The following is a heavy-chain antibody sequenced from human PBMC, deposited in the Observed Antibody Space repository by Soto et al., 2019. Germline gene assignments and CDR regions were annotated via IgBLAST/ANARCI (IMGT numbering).Heavy chain of an antibody. V-gene: IGHV3-21*01. CDR2: VSKSDYT. CDR1: GFTFNNYG. J-gene: IGHJ4*02. D-gene: IGHD2-2*01. CDR3: AREDSIIIPAVSDF. Sequence: GGSLRLSCVVSGFTFNNYGINWVCQAPGKGLEWVSTVSKSDYTYYSDSVKGRFTISRDNAKNSVSLQMNTLRAEDTAVYYCAREDSIIIPAVSDFWGQGTLVTVSS.